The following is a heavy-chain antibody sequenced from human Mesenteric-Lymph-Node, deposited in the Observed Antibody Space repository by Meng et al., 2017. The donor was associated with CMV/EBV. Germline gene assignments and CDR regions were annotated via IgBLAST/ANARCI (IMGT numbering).Heavy chain of an antibody. CDR2: INAYNGNT. D-gene: IGHD2-2*01. CDR3: ARDQIVVVPATMNHDAFDI. V-gene: IGHV1-18*04. J-gene: IGHJ3*02. Sequence: FPSYGISWVRQAPGQGLEWMGWINAYNGNTDYAQKLQGRVTMTTDTFTSTAYMELRSLRSDDTAVYYCARDQIVVVPATMNHDAFDIWGQGTMVTVSS. CDR1: FPSYG.